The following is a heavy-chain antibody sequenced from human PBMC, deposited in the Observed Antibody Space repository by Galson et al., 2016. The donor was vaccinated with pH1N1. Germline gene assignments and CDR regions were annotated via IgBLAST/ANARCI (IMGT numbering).Heavy chain of an antibody. J-gene: IGHJ2*01. Sequence: SVKVSCKASGSIFNANAISWVRQAPGQGLEWMGGISPIFGTTKYAQKFQGRVTITADKSTTTVHMEFSSLTSEDTAVYYCARGLDGDYVGYFDLWGRGTLVTVSS. CDR2: ISPIFGTT. V-gene: IGHV1-69*06. D-gene: IGHD4-17*01. CDR1: GSIFNANA. CDR3: ARGLDGDYVGYFDL.